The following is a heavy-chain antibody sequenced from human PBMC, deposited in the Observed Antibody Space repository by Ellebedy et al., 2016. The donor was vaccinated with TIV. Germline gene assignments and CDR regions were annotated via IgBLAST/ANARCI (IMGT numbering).Heavy chain of an antibody. Sequence: GESLKISXSASGFAFSIYAFQWVRQAPGGGLEWAAVISNDGRKKYAESVKGRFTFSRDNARNTLYLQMDTLRVEDTAVYYCAREGPWLGVEPATDYYYYYMDVWGKGTTVTVSS. CDR1: GFAFSIYA. V-gene: IGHV3-30*04. CDR3: AREGPWLGVEPATDYYYYYMDV. J-gene: IGHJ6*03. D-gene: IGHD2-2*01. CDR2: ISNDGRKK.